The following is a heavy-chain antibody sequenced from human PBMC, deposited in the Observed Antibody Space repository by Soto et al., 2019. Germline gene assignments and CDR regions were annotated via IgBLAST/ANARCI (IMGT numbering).Heavy chain of an antibody. CDR1: GYTFTNYG. Sequence: QVQLVQSGAEVRKPGASVKVSCKASGYTFTNYGISWVRQAPGQGLEWMGWISAYNGNTNYAQKLQGRVTMATDTSTRTSHEERRSLRADHTAVYYRGIAPNYPTHDAFDIWGQGTMVTVSS. CDR3: GIAPNYPTHDAFDI. J-gene: IGHJ3*02. CDR2: ISAYNGNT. V-gene: IGHV1-18*01. D-gene: IGHD1-7*01.